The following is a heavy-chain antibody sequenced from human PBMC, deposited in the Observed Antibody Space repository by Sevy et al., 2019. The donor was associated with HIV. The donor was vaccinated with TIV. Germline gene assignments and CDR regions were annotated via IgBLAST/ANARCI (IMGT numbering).Heavy chain of an antibody. D-gene: IGHD1-26*01. CDR2: ICSGAST. V-gene: IGHV3-53*05. J-gene: IGHJ5*02. Sequence: GGSLRLSCAASGFTVSSNCMSWVRQAPGKGLEWVSVICSGASTYYADSVKGRFTISRDNSKNTLYLQMNSLRAEDTAVYYCARGGTSILGTTWEFDPWGQGTLVTVSS. CDR1: GFTVSSNC. CDR3: ARGGTSILGTTWEFDP.